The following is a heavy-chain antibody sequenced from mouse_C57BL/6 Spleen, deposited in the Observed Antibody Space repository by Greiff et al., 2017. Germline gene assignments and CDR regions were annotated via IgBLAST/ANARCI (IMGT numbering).Heavy chain of an antibody. D-gene: IGHD2-1*01. Sequence: EVHLVESGGGLVQPKGSLKLSCAASGFTFTTYAMHWVRQAPGKGLEWVARIRSKSSNYATYYADSVKDRFTISRDDSQSMLYLQMNNLKTEDTAMYYCVRSSPGDLLFDYWGQGTTLTVSS. CDR1: GFTFTTYA. V-gene: IGHV10-3*01. CDR3: VRSSPGDLLFDY. J-gene: IGHJ2*01. CDR2: IRSKSSNYAT.